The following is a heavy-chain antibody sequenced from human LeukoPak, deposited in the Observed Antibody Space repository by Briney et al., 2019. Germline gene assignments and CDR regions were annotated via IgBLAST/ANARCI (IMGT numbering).Heavy chain of an antibody. CDR1: GGSISSSSYY. V-gene: IGHV4-39*01. D-gene: IGHD6-13*01. Sequence: SETLSLTCTVSGGSISSSSYYWGWIRQPPGKGLEWIGSIYYSGSTYYNPSLKSRVTISVDTSKNRFSLKLSSVTAADTAVYYCAGSRIAAAGTDRWGQGTLVTVSS. CDR2: IYYSGST. CDR3: AGSRIAAAGTDR. J-gene: IGHJ5*02.